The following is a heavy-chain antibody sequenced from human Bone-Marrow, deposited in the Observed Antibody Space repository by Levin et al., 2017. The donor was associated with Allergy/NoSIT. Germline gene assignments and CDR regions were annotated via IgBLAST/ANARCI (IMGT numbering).Heavy chain of an antibody. V-gene: IGHV4-30-4*01. CDR1: GDSISSPDFY. CDR3: SRDRAYGDLHYYMDF. D-gene: IGHD4-17*01. CDR2: TFYSGTT. J-gene: IGHJ4*02. Sequence: SETLSLTCTVSGDSISSPDFYWNWIRQSPGKGLEWIGSTFYSGTTRYNPALRRRAAISVDTSTNRLSLRLGGVTAADTAVYFCSRDRAYGDLHYYMDFWGQGAQVTVSS.